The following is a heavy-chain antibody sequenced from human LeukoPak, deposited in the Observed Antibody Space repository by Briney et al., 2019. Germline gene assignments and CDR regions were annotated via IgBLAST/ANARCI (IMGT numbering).Heavy chain of an antibody. J-gene: IGHJ4*02. CDR1: GFTITNHW. CDR2: IKSDERSA. V-gene: IGHV3-74*03. CDR3: ATVFKGSSLQDY. D-gene: IGHD1-26*01. Sequence: GGSLRLSCEVSGFTITNHWMYWVHQAPGRGLVWVSRIKSDERSAAYADSVKGRFTISRDNAKNTLYLQMNSLRAEDTAVYYCATVFKGSSLQDYWGQGTLVTVSS.